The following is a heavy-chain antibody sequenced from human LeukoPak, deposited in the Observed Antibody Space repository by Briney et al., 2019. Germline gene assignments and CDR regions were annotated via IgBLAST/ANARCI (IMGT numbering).Heavy chain of an antibody. CDR2: ISGSGGST. CDR1: GFTFSSYG. J-gene: IGHJ4*02. CDR3: AKGEGGSYYGPYDY. Sequence: PGGSLRLSCAASGFTFSSYGMSWVRQAPGKGLEWVSAISGSGGSTYYADSVKGRFTISRDNSKNTLYLQMNSLRAEDTAVYYCAKGEGGSYYGPYDYWGQGTLVTVSS. D-gene: IGHD3-10*01. V-gene: IGHV3-23*01.